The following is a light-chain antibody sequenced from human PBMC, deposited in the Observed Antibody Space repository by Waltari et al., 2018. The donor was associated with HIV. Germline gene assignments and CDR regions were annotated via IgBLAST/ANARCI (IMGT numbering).Light chain of an antibody. CDR3: CSYAGTYTYVL. J-gene: IGLJ3*02. V-gene: IGLV2-11*01. CDR1: SSDVGGYDS. CDR2: EVI. Sequence: QSALTQPRSVSGSPGQSVTISCTGTSSDVGGYDSVSWYLQHPGKVPKLMIYEVIKRPSGVPDRFSCARSGNPASLTISGLQTEDEADYFCCSYAGTYTYVLFGGGTKLTVL.